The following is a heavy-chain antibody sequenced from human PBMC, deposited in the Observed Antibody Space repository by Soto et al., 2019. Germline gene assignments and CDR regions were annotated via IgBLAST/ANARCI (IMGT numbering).Heavy chain of an antibody. J-gene: IGHJ4*02. CDR2: ISPYNGDT. D-gene: IGHD6-19*01. V-gene: IGHV1-18*01. CDR1: GYSFTNYG. CDR3: ARGDSSGWSYFDY. Sequence: QVHLVQSETEVKKPGASVKVSCKASGYSFTNYGISWVRQAPGQGLEWMGWISPYNGDTNYAQKLQGRVTMTTDTSTSTAYMELRSLRSDDTAVYYCARGDSSGWSYFDYWGQGTLVTVPS.